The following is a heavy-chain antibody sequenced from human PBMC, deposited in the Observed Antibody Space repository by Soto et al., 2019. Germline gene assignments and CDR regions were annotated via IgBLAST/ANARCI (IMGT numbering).Heavy chain of an antibody. Sequence: QITLRESGPTLVQPTQTLTLTCTLSGVSLTTPGVGVGWIRQHPGKALEWLALIYWDDDQRFNPSLKSRLAITRDTSKNQVVMTMTDMAPVDTGIYYCAHRERTVVVGAPFDLWGQGSQVTVSS. CDR3: AHRERTVVVGAPFDL. CDR2: IYWDDDQ. D-gene: IGHD2-15*01. V-gene: IGHV2-5*02. CDR1: GVSLTTPGVG. J-gene: IGHJ4*02.